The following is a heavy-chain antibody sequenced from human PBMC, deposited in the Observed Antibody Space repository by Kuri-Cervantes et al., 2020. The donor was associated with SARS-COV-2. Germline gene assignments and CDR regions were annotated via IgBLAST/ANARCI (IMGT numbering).Heavy chain of an antibody. CDR2: FDPEDGET. CDR1: GYTLTELS. Sequence: ASVKVSCKVSGYTLTELSMHWVRQAPGKGLEWMGGFDPEDGETIYAQKFQGRVTMTEDTPTDTAYMELSSLRSEDTAVYYCARVRSDNWNDDAFDYWGQGTLVTVSS. J-gene: IGHJ4*02. CDR3: ARVRSDNWNDDAFDY. D-gene: IGHD1-1*01. V-gene: IGHV1-24*01.